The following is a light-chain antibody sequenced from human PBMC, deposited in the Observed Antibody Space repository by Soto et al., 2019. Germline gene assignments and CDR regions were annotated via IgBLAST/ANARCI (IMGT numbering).Light chain of an antibody. V-gene: IGKV3-15*01. CDR3: QPYNNWPLT. J-gene: IGKJ4*01. Sequence: MTHSPTTLPVSPRQGVALSLRASQGIDDTLAWYQHKPGQTPRLLIYDTSTRATGVPARFSGSRSGPEFTLTINSLQSEDFAIYYCQPYNNWPLTFGGGTKVDI. CDR1: QGIDDT. CDR2: DTS.